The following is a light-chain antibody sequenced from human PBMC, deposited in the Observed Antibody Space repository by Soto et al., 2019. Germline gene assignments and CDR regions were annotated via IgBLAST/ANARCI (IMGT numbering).Light chain of an antibody. Sequence: MTQSPATLSVSPGERATLSCRASQSVGSNLAWYQQKPGQAPRLLMYDASTRATGIPARFSGSGSGTEFTLTITSLQSEDFVVYYCQQYYNQWTFGQGTKVDIK. CDR2: DAS. CDR3: QQYYNQWT. CDR1: QSVGSN. V-gene: IGKV3-15*01. J-gene: IGKJ1*01.